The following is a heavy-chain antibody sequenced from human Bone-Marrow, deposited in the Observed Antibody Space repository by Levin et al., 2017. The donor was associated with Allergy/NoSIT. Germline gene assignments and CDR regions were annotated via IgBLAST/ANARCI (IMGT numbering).Heavy chain of an antibody. Sequence: GGSLRLSCAASGFTFSTYSMNWVRQAPGKGLEWVSSISSSSSYIYYADSVKGRFTISRDNAKNSLYLQMNSLRAEDTAVYYCARGYGDYETYYYYGMDVWGQGTTVTVSS. J-gene: IGHJ6*02. V-gene: IGHV3-21*01. CDR1: GFTFSTYS. CDR3: ARGYGDYETYYYYGMDV. D-gene: IGHD4-17*01. CDR2: ISSSSSYI.